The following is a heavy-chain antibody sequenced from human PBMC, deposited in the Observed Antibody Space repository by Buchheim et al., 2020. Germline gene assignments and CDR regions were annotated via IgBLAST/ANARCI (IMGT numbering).Heavy chain of an antibody. CDR1: GGSISSGHYY. CDR2: IYYSGST. D-gene: IGHD3-10*01. J-gene: IGHJ4*02. CDR3: ARDWGDPGSGGFDY. V-gene: IGHV4-30-4*01. Sequence: QVQLQESGPGLVKTLQTLSLTCTVSGGSISSGHYYWSWIRQPLGKGLEWIGYIYYSGSTYYNPSLKSRVTISVDTSKNQFSLKVNSVTAADTAVYFCARDWGDPGSGGFDYWGQGTL.